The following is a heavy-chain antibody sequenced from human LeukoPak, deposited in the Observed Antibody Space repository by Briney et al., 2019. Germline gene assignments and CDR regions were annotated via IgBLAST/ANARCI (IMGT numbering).Heavy chain of an antibody. J-gene: IGHJ4*02. D-gene: IGHD3-22*01. V-gene: IGHV4-59*01. CDR1: GGSISNKY. CDR2: IYYSGST. Sequence: SETLSLTCTVSGGSISNKYWSWIRQPPGKGLEWIGYIYYSGSTNYNPSLKSRVTISVDTSKNQFSLKLSSVTAADTAVYYCARDRYYYDSSGYYKIFDYWGQGTLVTVSS. CDR3: ARDRYYYDSSGYYKIFDY.